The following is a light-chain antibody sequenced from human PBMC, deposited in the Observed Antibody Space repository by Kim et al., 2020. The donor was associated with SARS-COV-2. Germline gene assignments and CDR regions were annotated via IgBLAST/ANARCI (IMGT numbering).Light chain of an antibody. CDR2: YIS. Sequence: EIVLTQSPDFQSVGLKEKVTITCRASQSVDKSLHWYQQKPNQSPKILIRYISQSISGVPSRFSGGGSGTEFTLTIYGLEAEDAATYYCHQTSTSPLTFGGGTKVEI. V-gene: IGKV6-21*02. CDR1: QSVDKS. J-gene: IGKJ4*01. CDR3: HQTSTSPLT.